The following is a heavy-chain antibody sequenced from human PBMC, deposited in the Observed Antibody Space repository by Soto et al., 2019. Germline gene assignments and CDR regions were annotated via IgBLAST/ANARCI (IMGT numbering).Heavy chain of an antibody. Sequence: PSETLSPTCTVAGASVSSGGFSWSWIRQPPGKGLEWIGPISYSGSTNYNPSLRSRVTISVDTSKNQFSLRLNSVTAADTAIYFCAGVSFLIVGSVVATAFDFWGQGTLVTVSS. J-gene: IGHJ4*02. CDR1: GASVSSGGFS. D-gene: IGHD1-26*01. CDR3: AGVSFLIVGSVVATAFDF. CDR2: ISYSGST. V-gene: IGHV4-61*08.